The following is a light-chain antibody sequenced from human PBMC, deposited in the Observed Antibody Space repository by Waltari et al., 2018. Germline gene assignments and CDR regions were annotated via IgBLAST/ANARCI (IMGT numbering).Light chain of an antibody. V-gene: IGLV4-69*01. J-gene: IGLJ3*02. Sequence: QPLPTQTPSTPASPGASVKPTCTLSSGHRSHVNPWPPQQPEKGPRYLMKVNSDGSHSKGDEIPDRFSGSSSGAERYLTISSVQSEDEADYYCQTGGHGTWVFGGGTKLTVL. CDR1: SGHRSHV. CDR2: VNSDGSH. CDR3: QTGGHGTWV.